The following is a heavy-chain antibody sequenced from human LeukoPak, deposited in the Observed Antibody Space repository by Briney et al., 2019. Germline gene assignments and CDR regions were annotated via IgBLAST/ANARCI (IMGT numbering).Heavy chain of an antibody. CDR1: GYTFTGYY. D-gene: IGHD3-22*01. Sequence: ASVKASCKASGYTFTGYYMHWVRQAPGQGLEWMGWINPNSGGTNYAQKFQGWVTMTRDTSISTAYMELSRLRSDDTAVYYCAREEENYYDSSGYRLDAFDIWGQGTMVTVSS. J-gene: IGHJ3*02. CDR3: AREEENYYDSSGYRLDAFDI. V-gene: IGHV1-2*04. CDR2: INPNSGGT.